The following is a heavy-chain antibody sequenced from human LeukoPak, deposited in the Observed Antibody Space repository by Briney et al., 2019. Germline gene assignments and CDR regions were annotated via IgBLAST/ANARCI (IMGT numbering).Heavy chain of an antibody. J-gene: IGHJ6*03. CDR2: INTNTGNP. CDR3: ARDRPDFWSGSYYYYMDV. CDR1: GYTFTSYG. D-gene: IGHD3-3*01. Sequence: ASVKVSCKASGYTFTSYGISWVRQAPGQGLDWMGWINTNTGNPTYAQGFTGRFVFSLDTSVSTAYLQISSLKAEDTAVYYCARDRPDFWSGSYYYYMDVWGKGTTVTVSS. V-gene: IGHV7-4-1*02.